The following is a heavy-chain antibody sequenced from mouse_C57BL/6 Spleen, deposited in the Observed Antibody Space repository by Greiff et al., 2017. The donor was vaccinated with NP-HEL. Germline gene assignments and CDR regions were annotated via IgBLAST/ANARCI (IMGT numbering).Heavy chain of an antibody. V-gene: IGHV1-18*01. CDR2: INPNNGGT. J-gene: IGHJ4*01. Sequence: EVQLQQSGPELVKPGASVKIPCKASGYTFTDYNMDWVKQSPGKSLEWIGDINPNNGGTIYNQKFKGKATLTVDKSSSTAYMQLRSLTSDDTAVLFFAREGSYYYAMDYWGQGTSVTVSS. CDR3: AREGSYYYAMDY. CDR1: GYTFTDYN.